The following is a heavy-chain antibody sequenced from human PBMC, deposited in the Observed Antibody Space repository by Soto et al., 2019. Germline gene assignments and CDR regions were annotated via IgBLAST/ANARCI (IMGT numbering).Heavy chain of an antibody. CDR2: IYYRGST. J-gene: IGHJ4*02. CDR1: GGSISSYY. D-gene: IGHD2-15*01. CDR3: ARVECSGGTCYPFDY. Sequence: SETLSLTCTVSGGSISSYYWSWIRQPPGKGLEWIGYIYYRGSTNYNPSLKSRVTISVDTSKNQFSLKLSSVTAADTAVYYCARVECSGGTCYPFDYWGQGTLVTVSS. V-gene: IGHV4-59*01.